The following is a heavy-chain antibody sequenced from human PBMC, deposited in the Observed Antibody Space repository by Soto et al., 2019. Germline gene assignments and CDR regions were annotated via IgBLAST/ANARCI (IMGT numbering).Heavy chain of an antibody. CDR2: INAGNGNT. D-gene: IGHD3-3*01. Sequence: ASVKVSCKASGYTFTSYAMHWVRQAHGQRLEWMGWINAGNGNTKYSQKFQGRVTITRDTSASTAYMELSSLRSEDTAVYYCARDGVVIIKDYYYYMDVWGKGTTVTVSS. V-gene: IGHV1-3*01. CDR1: GYTFTSYA. J-gene: IGHJ6*03. CDR3: ARDGVVIIKDYYYYMDV.